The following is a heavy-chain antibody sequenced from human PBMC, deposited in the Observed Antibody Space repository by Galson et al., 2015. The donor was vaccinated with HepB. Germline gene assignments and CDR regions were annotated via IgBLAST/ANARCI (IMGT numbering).Heavy chain of an antibody. Sequence: SVKVSCKASGYTFTSYATHWVRQAPGQRLEWMGWINAGNGNTKYSQKFQGRVTITRDTSASTAYMELNSLRDEDTAVYYCAKVPYLSNFHSWGQGTLVTVSS. D-gene: IGHD2-21*01. J-gene: IGHJ4*02. CDR2: INAGNGNT. V-gene: IGHV1-3*01. CDR1: GYTFTSYA. CDR3: AKVPYLSNFHS.